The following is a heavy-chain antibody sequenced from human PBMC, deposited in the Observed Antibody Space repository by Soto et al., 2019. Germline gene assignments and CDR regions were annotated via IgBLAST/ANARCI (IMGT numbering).Heavy chain of an antibody. Sequence: QVQLVQSGAEVKKPGASVKVSCKASGYTFSNYVISWVRQAPGQGLEWMGWISAYNGNTNYAQKFQGRVTVTTDTSTSTAHMELRSLRSVDTAVYYCGRGNKLIVPGGTPIYYYYGVDVWGQGTTVTVSS. D-gene: IGHD2-2*01. CDR2: ISAYNGNT. V-gene: IGHV1-18*01. CDR3: GRGNKLIVPGGTPIYYYYGVDV. J-gene: IGHJ6*02. CDR1: GYTFSNYV.